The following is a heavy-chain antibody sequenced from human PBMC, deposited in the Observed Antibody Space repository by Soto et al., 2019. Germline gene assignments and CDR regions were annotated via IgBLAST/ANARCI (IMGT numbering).Heavy chain of an antibody. Sequence: GSLRRSCSSSGFTLISGSMNWFGEGPGNGLEWVSSISSSSSYIYYADSVKGRFTISRDNAKNSLYLQMNSLRAEDTAVYYCARLGVVVPAAIHYYYGMDVWGQGTTVTVSS. CDR3: ARLGVVVPAAIHYYYGMDV. V-gene: IGHV3-21*01. D-gene: IGHD2-2*01. J-gene: IGHJ6*02. CDR2: ISSSSSYI. CDR1: GFTLISGS.